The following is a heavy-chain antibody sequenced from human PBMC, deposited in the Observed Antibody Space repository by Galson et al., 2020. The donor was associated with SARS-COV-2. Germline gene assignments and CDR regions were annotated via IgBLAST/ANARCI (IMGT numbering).Heavy chain of an antibody. J-gene: IGHJ4*02. CDR3: ARENWGSSDY. D-gene: IGHD7-27*01. CDR2: IWMDGSKI. V-gene: IGHV3-33*01. CDR1: GFPFSKFN. Sequence: GGSLRLSCAASGFPFSKFNMHWVRQAPGTGLEWVTLIWMDGSKIYYADSVKGRFTVSRDNSKNMMYLQMNSLRAEDTAVYYCARENWGSSDYWGQGTLVTVSS.